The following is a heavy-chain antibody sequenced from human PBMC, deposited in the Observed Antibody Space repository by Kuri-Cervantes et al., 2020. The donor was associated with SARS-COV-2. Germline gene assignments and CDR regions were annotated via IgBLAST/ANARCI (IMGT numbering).Heavy chain of an antibody. Sequence: SETLSLTCTVSGGSISSHYWSWIRQPPGKGLEWIGYIYYSGSTNYNPSLKSRVTISVDTSKNQFSLKLSSVTAADTAVYYCARATMGDYYYYMDVWGKGTTVTVPS. V-gene: IGHV4-59*11. CDR3: ARATMGDYYYYMDV. CDR2: IYYSGST. J-gene: IGHJ6*03. CDR1: GGSISSHY. D-gene: IGHD3-10*01.